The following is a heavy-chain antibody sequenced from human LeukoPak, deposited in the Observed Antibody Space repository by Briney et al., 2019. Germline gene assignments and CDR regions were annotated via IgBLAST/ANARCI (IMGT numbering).Heavy chain of an antibody. J-gene: IGHJ6*02. D-gene: IGHD3-22*01. CDR3: ARTEDYYDSSGYYYGMDV. V-gene: IGHV4-4*07. Sequence: SETLSLTCTVSGGSISSYYWSWIRQPAGKGLEWIGRIYTTGSTNYNPSLKSRVTMSVDTSKSQFSLKLSSVTAADTAVYYCARTEDYYDSSGYYYGMDVWGQGTTVTVSS. CDR2: IYTTGST. CDR1: GGSISSYY.